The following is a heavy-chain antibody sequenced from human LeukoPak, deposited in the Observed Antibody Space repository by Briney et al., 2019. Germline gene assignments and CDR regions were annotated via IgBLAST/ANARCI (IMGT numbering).Heavy chain of an antibody. J-gene: IGHJ6*02. Sequence: GGSLRLSCAASGFTFSSYWMHWVRQAPGKGLVWVSRINSDWSSTSYADSVKGRFTISRDNAKNTLYLQMNSLRAEDTAVYYCARRGSGYDAAPTGMDVWGQGTTVTVSS. CDR1: GFTFSSYW. V-gene: IGHV3-74*01. CDR2: INSDWSST. D-gene: IGHD5-12*01. CDR3: ARRGSGYDAAPTGMDV.